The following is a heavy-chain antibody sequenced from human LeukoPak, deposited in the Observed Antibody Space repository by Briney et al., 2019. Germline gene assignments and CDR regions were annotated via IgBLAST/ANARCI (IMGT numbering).Heavy chain of an antibody. CDR3: ARDWIYYDSSGYWGTFDY. Sequence: SGTLSLTCTVSGGSISSSSYYWGWIRQPPGKGLEWIGSIYYSGSTYYNPSLKSRVTISVDTSKNQFSLKLSSVTAADTAVYYCARDWIYYDSSGYWGTFDYWGQGTLVTVSS. CDR2: IYYSGST. CDR1: GGSISSSSYY. D-gene: IGHD3-22*01. J-gene: IGHJ4*02. V-gene: IGHV4-39*02.